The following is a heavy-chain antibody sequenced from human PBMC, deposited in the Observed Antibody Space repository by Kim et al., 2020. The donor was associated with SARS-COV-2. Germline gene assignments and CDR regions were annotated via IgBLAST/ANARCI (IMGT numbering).Heavy chain of an antibody. J-gene: IGHJ3*02. V-gene: IGHV7-4-1*02. D-gene: IGHD1-26*01. Sequence: TNAQAFKGRFVFSLDTSGSTAYLQISSLKAEDSAVYYCARWDMNSDAFDIWGQGTMVTVSS. CDR3: ARWDMNSDAFDI.